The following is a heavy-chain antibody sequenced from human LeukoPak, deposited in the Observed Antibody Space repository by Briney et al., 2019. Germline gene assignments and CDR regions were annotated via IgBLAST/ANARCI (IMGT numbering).Heavy chain of an antibody. V-gene: IGHV1-8*01. D-gene: IGHD1-26*01. CDR2: MNPNSGNT. Sequence: GASVKVSCKAPGYTFTSYDINWVRQATGQGLEWMGWMNPNSGNTGYAQKFQGRVTMTRNTSISTAYMELSSLRSEDTAVYYCARDQSGEWELLSGWWFDPWGQGTLVTVSS. CDR3: ARDQSGEWELLSGWWFDP. J-gene: IGHJ5*02. CDR1: GYTFTSYD.